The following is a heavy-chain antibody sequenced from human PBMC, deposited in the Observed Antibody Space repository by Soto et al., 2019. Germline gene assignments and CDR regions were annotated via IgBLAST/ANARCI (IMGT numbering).Heavy chain of an antibody. Sequence: PGESLKISCNGSGYSFTSHWIGWVRHMPGKGLEWMGIIYPGDSATRFSPSFQGQVTISADKSLSTAYLQWSSLKASDTTMYYCARHSGSGSYYRSEIYYGMDVWGQGTTVTVSS. V-gene: IGHV5-51*01. CDR3: ARHSGSGSYYRSEIYYGMDV. CDR1: GYSFTSHW. CDR2: IYPGDSAT. D-gene: IGHD3-10*01. J-gene: IGHJ6*02.